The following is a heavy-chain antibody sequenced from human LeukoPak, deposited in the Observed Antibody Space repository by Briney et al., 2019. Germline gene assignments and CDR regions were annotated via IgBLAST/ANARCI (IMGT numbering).Heavy chain of an antibody. V-gene: IGHV1-46*01. J-gene: IGHJ6*03. D-gene: IGHD2-21*01. CDR2: ISPSGGST. CDR1: GYTFTDYY. CDR3: ARGLASYMDV. Sequence: ASVKVSCQASGYTFTDYYMHWVRQAPGQGLEWMAIISPSGGSTFYAQKFQGRVTMTRDMSTSTVYMELSSLRSEDTAVYYCARGLASYMDVWGKGTTVTVSS.